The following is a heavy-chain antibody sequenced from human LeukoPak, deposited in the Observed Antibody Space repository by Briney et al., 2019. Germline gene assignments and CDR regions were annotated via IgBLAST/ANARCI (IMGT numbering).Heavy chain of an antibody. Sequence: GGSLRLSCAASGFTFSSYAMSWVRQAPGKGLEWVGRIKRSTDGGTTDYAAPVKGRFTISRDNSKNTLYLQMNSLRAEDTAVYYCAKVWQWLPLGYWGQGTLVTVSS. V-gene: IGHV3-15*01. CDR3: AKVWQWLPLGY. CDR1: GFTFSSYA. D-gene: IGHD6-19*01. J-gene: IGHJ4*02. CDR2: IKRSTDGGTT.